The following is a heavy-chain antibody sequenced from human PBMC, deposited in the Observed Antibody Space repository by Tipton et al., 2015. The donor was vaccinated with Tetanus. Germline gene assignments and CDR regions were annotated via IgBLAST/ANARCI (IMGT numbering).Heavy chain of an antibody. J-gene: IGHJ6*02. CDR2: ISYDGSNK. CDR1: GFTFSSYG. V-gene: IGHV3-30*18. D-gene: IGHD6-6*01. Sequence: SLRLSCAASGFTFSSYGMHWVRQAPGKGLEWVAVISYDGSNKYYADSVKGRFTISRDNSKNTLYLQMNSLRAEDTAVYYCAKDLIAARALSYYGMDVWGQGTTVTVSS. CDR3: AKDLIAARALSYYGMDV.